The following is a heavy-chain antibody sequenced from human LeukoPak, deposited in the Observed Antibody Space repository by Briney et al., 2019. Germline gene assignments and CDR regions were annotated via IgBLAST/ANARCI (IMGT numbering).Heavy chain of an antibody. J-gene: IGHJ5*02. CDR2: IYYSGST. CDR1: GGSISSYY. Sequence: SETLSLTCTVSGGSISSYYWSWIRQPPGKGLEWIGYIYYSGSTNYNPSLKSRVTISVVTSKNQFSLKLSSVTAADTAVYYCARALTLGFNWFDPWGQGTLVTVSS. D-gene: IGHD3-16*01. V-gene: IGHV4-59*01. CDR3: ARALTLGFNWFDP.